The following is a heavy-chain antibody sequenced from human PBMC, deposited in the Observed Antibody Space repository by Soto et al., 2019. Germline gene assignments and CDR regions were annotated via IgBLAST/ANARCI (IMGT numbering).Heavy chain of an antibody. D-gene: IGHD4-17*01. CDR3: ARRLRRDYGDYDTFDI. V-gene: IGHV4-59*08. CDR2: IYYSGST. J-gene: IGHJ3*02. CDR1: GGSISSYY. Sequence: SETLSLTCTVSGGSISSYYWSWIRQPPGKGLEWIGYIYYSGSTNYNPSLKSRVTISVDTSKNQFSLKLSSVTAADTAVYYCARRLRRDYGDYDTFDIWGQGTMVTVSS.